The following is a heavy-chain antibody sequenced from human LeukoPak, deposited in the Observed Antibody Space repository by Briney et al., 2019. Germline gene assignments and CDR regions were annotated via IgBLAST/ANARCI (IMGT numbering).Heavy chain of an antibody. CDR1: GFSFSTYG. Sequence: GGSLRFSCAASGFSFSTYGMHWVRQAPDTGLEWVALIWHDGSKEYYADSVKGRFTISRDNSKNTLYLEMNSLRADDTAVYYCAGDTPPGGEYYFEYWGQGALVTVSS. CDR3: AGDTPPGGEYYFEY. V-gene: IGHV3-33*01. J-gene: IGHJ4*02. D-gene: IGHD3-16*01. CDR2: IWHDGSKE.